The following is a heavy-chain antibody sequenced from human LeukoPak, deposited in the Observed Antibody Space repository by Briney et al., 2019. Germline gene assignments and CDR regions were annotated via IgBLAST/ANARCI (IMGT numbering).Heavy chain of an antibody. CDR3: ARQLEVGDTINWFDP. J-gene: IGHJ5*02. CDR2: ISAYNGNT. V-gene: IGHV1-18*01. CDR1: GYTFTSYG. D-gene: IGHD1-26*01. Sequence: ASVKVSCKASGYTFTSYGISWVRQAPGQGLEWMGWISAYNGNTNYAQKLQGRVTMTTDTSTSTAYMEMRSLRSDDTAVYYCARQLEVGDTINWFDPWGQGTLVTVSS.